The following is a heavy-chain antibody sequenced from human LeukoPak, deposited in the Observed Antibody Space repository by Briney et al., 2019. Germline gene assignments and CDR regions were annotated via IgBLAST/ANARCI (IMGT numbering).Heavy chain of an antibody. D-gene: IGHD5-24*01. CDR1: GYSFTSYW. V-gene: IGHV5-51*01. CDR2: IHPGDSDT. CDR3: ARLSAPMDWFDP. J-gene: IGHJ5*02. Sequence: GESLKISCKGSGYSFTSYWIGWVRQMPGKGLEWMGSIHPGDSDTRYSPSLQGQVTISADKSISTSYLQWSSLKASDTAMYYCARLSAPMDWFDPWGQGTLVTVSS.